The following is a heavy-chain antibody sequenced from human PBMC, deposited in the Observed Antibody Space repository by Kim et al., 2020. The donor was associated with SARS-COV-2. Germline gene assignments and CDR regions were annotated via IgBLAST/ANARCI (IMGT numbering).Heavy chain of an antibody. D-gene: IGHD3-16*01. Sequence: GGSLRLSCAASGFTFDDYAMHWVRQAPGKGLEWVSLISGDGGSTYYADSVKGRFTISRDNSKNSLYLQMNSLRTEDTALYYCAKAQYYDYVWGSQSSYYYYGMDVWGQGTTVTVSS. J-gene: IGHJ6*02. CDR1: GFTFDDYA. CDR2: ISGDGGST. CDR3: AKAQYYDYVWGSQSSYYYYGMDV. V-gene: IGHV3-43*02.